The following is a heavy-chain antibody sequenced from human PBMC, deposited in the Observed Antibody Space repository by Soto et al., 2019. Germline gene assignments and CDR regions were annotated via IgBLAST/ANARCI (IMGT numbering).Heavy chain of an antibody. Sequence: TETLSLTCTVSGGSISSYYWSWIRQPPGKGLEWIGYIYYSGSTNYNPSLKSRVTISVDTSKNQFSLKLSSVTAADTAVYYCARSNATYYYDSSGYYYHYYYGMDVWGQGTTVTVSS. CDR1: GGSISSYY. V-gene: IGHV4-59*01. CDR3: ARSNATYYYDSSGYYYHYYYGMDV. D-gene: IGHD3-22*01. J-gene: IGHJ6*02. CDR2: IYYSGST.